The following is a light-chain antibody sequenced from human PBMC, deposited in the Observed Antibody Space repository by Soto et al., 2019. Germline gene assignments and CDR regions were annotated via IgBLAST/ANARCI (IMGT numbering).Light chain of an antibody. CDR3: QQNNNWPPYRM. J-gene: IGKJ1*01. Sequence: EIVMTQSPATLSVSPGERATLSCRASQSVGSNLAWYQQKPGQAPRLLIYGASTRATGIPARFSGSGSGTEFTLTICSLQSEDFAIYFCQQNNNWPPYRMFGQGTKVEIK. V-gene: IGKV3-15*01. CDR2: GAS. CDR1: QSVGSN.